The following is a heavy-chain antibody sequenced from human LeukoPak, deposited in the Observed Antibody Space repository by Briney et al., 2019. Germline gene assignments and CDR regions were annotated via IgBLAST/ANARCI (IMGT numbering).Heavy chain of an antibody. CDR3: ARDNSVRDEAWWFNP. D-gene: IGHD5-24*01. J-gene: IGHJ5*02. Sequence: GASVKVSCKAFGYTFTSNYMHWGRQAPGQGPEWMGVISPSGGSTTYAQKLQGRVTLTRDMSTSTAYLELSSLRSEDTAVYYCARDNSVRDEAWWFNPWGQGTLVTVSS. CDR2: ISPSGGST. CDR1: GYTFTSNY. V-gene: IGHV1-46*01.